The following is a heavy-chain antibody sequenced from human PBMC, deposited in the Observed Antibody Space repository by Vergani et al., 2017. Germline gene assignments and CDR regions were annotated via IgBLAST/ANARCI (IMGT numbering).Heavy chain of an antibody. CDR1: ESSFISNE. CDR2: INPIDSNI. Sequence: EVMLVQSGAEVKKPGESLKISCKYSESSFISNEIAWVRQMSGKGLQWMGNINPIDSNIAYSPSFQGQAIMSLDKSITTAYQQWRSLMASDTAIYYCTRDVPCGDGDGMHIDQWGQGTQVTVSS. CDR3: TRDVPCGDGDGMHIDQ. V-gene: IGHV5-51*03. J-gene: IGHJ4*02. D-gene: IGHD2-21*01.